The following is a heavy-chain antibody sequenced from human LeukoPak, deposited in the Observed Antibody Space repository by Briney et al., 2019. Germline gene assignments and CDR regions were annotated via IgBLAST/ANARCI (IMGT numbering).Heavy chain of an antibody. CDR1: GGSISSYY. Sequence: PSETLSLTCTVSGGSISSYYWSWIRQPPGKGLEWIGYIYYSGSTNYNPSLKSRVTISVDTSKNQFSLKLSSVTAADTAVYYCARGHVEMAKWGQGTLVTVSS. D-gene: IGHD5-24*01. CDR3: ARGHVEMAK. V-gene: IGHV4-59*01. CDR2: IYYSGST. J-gene: IGHJ4*02.